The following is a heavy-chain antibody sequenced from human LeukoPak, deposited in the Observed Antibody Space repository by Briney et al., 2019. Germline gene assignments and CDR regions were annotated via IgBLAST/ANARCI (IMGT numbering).Heavy chain of an antibody. V-gene: IGHV3-30*03. CDR1: GITFSSHG. D-gene: IGHD6-19*01. CDR3: AREATWGQWYFDH. Sequence: GRSLGLSCVASGITFSSHGMDWVRQAPGKGLEWVAVIAADGGVKHYADSVKGRFTLSRDTSKNTLYLQMNSLSVEDTAVYYCAREATWGQWYFDHWGQGTPVTVSS. CDR2: IAADGGVK. J-gene: IGHJ4*02.